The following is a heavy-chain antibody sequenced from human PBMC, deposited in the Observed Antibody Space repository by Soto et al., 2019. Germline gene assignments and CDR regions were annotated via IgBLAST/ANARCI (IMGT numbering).Heavy chain of an antibody. Sequence: ASVKVSCKASGYTFFTYGITWVRQAPGQGLEWMGWISTYNGDTNYAENLQGRVTMTTDTSTRTAYMELRSLRSDDTAVYYCARKSSSSSWFDPWGQGTLVTVSS. CDR2: ISTYNGDT. D-gene: IGHD6-6*01. V-gene: IGHV1-18*01. J-gene: IGHJ5*02. CDR3: ARKSSSSSWFDP. CDR1: GYTFFTYG.